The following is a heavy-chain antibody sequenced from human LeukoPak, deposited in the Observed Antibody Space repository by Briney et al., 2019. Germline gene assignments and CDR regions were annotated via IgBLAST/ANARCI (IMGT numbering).Heavy chain of an antibody. D-gene: IGHD3-9*01. J-gene: IGHJ4*02. CDR2: IYSSGRT. Sequence: PSETLSLTCTVFGGSVSSGSYYWSWIRQPAGKGLEWIGYIYSSGRTNYNPSLKTRVTISVDTSKNHFSLKLSSVTAADTAVCYCAIWPRNYDILTGSIYVFDYWGQGTLVTVSS. CDR3: AIWPRNYDILTGSIYVFDY. CDR1: GGSVSSGSYY. V-gene: IGHV4-61*01.